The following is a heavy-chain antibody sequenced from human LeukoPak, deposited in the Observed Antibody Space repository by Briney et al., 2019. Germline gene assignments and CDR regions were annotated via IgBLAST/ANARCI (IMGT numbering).Heavy chain of an antibody. CDR3: ARDRLAVAELDY. Sequence: GRSLRLSCAASGFTFSSYAMHWARQAPGKGLEWVAVISYDGSNKYYADSVKGRFTISRDNSKNTLYLQMNSLRAEDTAVYYCARDRLAVAELDYWGQGTLVTVSS. J-gene: IGHJ4*02. CDR2: ISYDGSNK. V-gene: IGHV3-30-3*01. CDR1: GFTFSSYA. D-gene: IGHD6-19*01.